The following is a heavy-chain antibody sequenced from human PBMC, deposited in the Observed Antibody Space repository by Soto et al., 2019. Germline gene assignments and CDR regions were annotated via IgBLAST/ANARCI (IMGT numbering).Heavy chain of an antibody. V-gene: IGHV1-2*02. CDR2: INPNSGGT. J-gene: IGHJ6*02. CDR1: GYTFTGYY. CDR3: ARDYITGTTHLYYYYYGMDV. Sequence: SVKGSCQASGYTFTGYYMHWVRQAPVQGLEWMGWINPNSGGTNYAQKFQGRVTMTRDTSISTAYMELSRLRSDDTAVYYCARDYITGTTHLYYYYYGMDVWGQGTTVTVSS. D-gene: IGHD1-7*01.